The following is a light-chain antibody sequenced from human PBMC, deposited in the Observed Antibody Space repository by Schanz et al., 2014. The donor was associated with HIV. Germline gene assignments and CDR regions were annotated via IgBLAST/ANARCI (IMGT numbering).Light chain of an antibody. CDR2: GAS. Sequence: EIVMTQSPATLSVSPGERATLSCRASQTINKNVAWYQQRPGQAPRLLIYGASTRATGIPARFSGSGSGTEFTLTISSLQSEDFAVYYCQQYNNWPQTFGQGTKVEIK. CDR3: QQYNNWPQT. V-gene: IGKV3-15*01. CDR1: QTINKN. J-gene: IGKJ1*01.